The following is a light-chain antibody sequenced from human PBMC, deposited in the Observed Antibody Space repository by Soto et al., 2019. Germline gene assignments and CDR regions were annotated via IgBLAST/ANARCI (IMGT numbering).Light chain of an antibody. V-gene: IGKV1-9*01. J-gene: IGKJ5*01. CDR1: QGISSY. CDR2: DAS. Sequence: IQLTQSPSSLSASVGDRVTITCRASQGISSYLAWYQQKPGKAPKLLIYDASTLHTGVPSRFSGSGSGTDFTLTINGLQPEDFATYFCQQTNSYPPDFGQGTRLEIK. CDR3: QQTNSYPPD.